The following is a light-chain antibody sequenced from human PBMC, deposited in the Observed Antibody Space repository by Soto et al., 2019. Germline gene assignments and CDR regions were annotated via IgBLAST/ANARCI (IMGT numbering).Light chain of an antibody. CDR3: SSYADSNNVL. J-gene: IGLJ2*01. CDR1: SSDVGGYNY. Sequence: QSALTQPPSASGSPGQSVTISCTGTSSDVGGYNYVSWYQQRPGKAPKLMIFEVSKRPSGVPDRFSGSKSGNTASLTVSGLQAGDEADYYCSSYADSNNVLFGGGTKLTVL. CDR2: EVS. V-gene: IGLV2-8*01.